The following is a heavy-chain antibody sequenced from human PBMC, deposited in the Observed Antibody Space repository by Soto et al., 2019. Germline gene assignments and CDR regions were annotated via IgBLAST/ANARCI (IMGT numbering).Heavy chain of an antibody. Sequence: GASVKVSCKASGCTISSYAISWVRQAPGQGFEWMGGIIPIFGTANYAQKFQGRVTITADESTSTAYMELSSLRSEDTAVYYCARSVSCTNGVCYSPGDYWGQGTLVTVSS. CDR2: IIPIFGTA. V-gene: IGHV1-69*13. CDR1: GCTISSYA. D-gene: IGHD2-8*01. J-gene: IGHJ4*02. CDR3: ARSVSCTNGVCYSPGDY.